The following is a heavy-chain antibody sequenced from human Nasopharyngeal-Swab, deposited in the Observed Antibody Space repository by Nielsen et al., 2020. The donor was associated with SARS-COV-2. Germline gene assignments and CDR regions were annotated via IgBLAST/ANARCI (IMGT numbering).Heavy chain of an antibody. J-gene: IGHJ4*02. Sequence: SETLSLTCTVSGGSISSSSYYWGWIRQPPGKGLAWIGSIYYSGSTYYTPSLKSRVTISVDTSKNQFSLKLSSVTAADTAVYYCARISWVWFGEFQYYFDYWGQGTLVTVSS. D-gene: IGHD3-10*01. CDR1: GGSISSSSYY. V-gene: IGHV4-39*01. CDR2: IYYSGST. CDR3: ARISWVWFGEFQYYFDY.